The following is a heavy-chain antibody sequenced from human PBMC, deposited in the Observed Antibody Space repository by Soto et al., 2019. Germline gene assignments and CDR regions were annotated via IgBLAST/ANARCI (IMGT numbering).Heavy chain of an antibody. D-gene: IGHD5-18*01. Sequence: QLQLQESRPGLVKPSETLSLTCTVSGGAISSSTYYWGWIRQRPGKGLEWIGIIYFSGSTYYNPSLKRRVTITVVTSNNQFSLKRSSVTAADTAVYYCARPLRGYNYGEVDYWGQGTLVTVSS. J-gene: IGHJ4*02. CDR1: GGAISSSTYY. CDR3: ARPLRGYNYGEVDY. V-gene: IGHV4-39*01. CDR2: IYFSGST.